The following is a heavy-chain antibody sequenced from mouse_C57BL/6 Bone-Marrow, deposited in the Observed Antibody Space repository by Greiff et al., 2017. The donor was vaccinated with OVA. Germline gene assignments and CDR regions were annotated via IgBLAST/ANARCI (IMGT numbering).Heavy chain of an antibody. CDR1: GYTFTDYN. D-gene: IGHD2-5*01. V-gene: IGHV1-18*01. CDR3: ARYYSNYGFAY. CDR2: INPNNGGT. J-gene: IGHJ3*01. Sequence: EVKLVESGPELVKPGASVKIPCKASGYTFTDYNMDWVKQSHGKSLEWIGDINPNNGGTIYNQKFKGKATLTVDKSSSTAYMELRSLTSEDTAVYYCARYYSNYGFAYWGQGTLVTVSA.